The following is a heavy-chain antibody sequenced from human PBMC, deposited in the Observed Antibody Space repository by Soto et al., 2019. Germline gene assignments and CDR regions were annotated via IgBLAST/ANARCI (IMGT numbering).Heavy chain of an antibody. CDR2: ISYDGSNK. CDR1: GFTFSSYG. V-gene: IGHV3-30*18. Sequence: PGGSLRLSCAASGFTFSSYGMHWVRQAPGKGLEWVAVISYDGSNKYYADSVKGRFTISRDNSKNTLYLQMNSLRAEDTAVYYCAKDPKRITIFGVAYYYYGMDVWGQGTTVTVSS. J-gene: IGHJ6*02. D-gene: IGHD3-3*01. CDR3: AKDPKRITIFGVAYYYYGMDV.